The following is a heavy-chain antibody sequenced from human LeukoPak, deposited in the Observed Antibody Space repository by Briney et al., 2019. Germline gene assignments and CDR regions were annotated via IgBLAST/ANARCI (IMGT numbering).Heavy chain of an antibody. Sequence: PSETLSLTCSVSGFSISTGYSWGWIRQPPGKGLEWIGSIYYSGSTYYNPSLKSRVTISVDTSKNQFSLKLSSVTAADTAVYYCARVDILTGYDYYFDYWGQGTLVTVSS. CDR1: GFSISTGYS. CDR2: IYYSGST. V-gene: IGHV4-38-2*02. D-gene: IGHD3-9*01. CDR3: ARVDILTGYDYYFDY. J-gene: IGHJ4*02.